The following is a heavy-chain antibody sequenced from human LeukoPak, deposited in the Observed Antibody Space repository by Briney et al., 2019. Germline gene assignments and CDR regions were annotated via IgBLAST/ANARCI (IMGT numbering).Heavy chain of an antibody. V-gene: IGHV3-48*03. Sequence: PGGSLRLSCAASGFTFSNYEMSWIRQAPGKGLEWISYIDRSGTTEKYADSVKGRFTISRDNAENSLWLQMSGLRAEDTAVYYCARGQIINYFDFWGQGSLVTVSS. CDR3: ARGQIINYFDF. CDR2: IDRSGTTE. CDR1: GFTFSNYE. D-gene: IGHD3-10*01. J-gene: IGHJ4*02.